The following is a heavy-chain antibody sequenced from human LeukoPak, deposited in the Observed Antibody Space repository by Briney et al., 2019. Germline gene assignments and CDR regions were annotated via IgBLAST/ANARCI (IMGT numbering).Heavy chain of an antibody. CDR1: GGPITSGTYY. Sequence: SETLSLTCTVSGGPITSGTYYWGWIRQPPGKGVEWIGIISHSGSTYYSPSLKSRVTISVDTSKNQFSLKLSSVTAADTAMYYCARDKPQAPFGYWGQGTLITVSS. J-gene: IGHJ4*02. CDR3: ARDKPQAPFGY. V-gene: IGHV4-39*07. CDR2: ISHSGST.